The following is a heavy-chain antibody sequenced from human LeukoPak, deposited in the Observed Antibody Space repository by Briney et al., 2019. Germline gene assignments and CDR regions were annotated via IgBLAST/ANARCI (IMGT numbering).Heavy chain of an antibody. CDR2: ISSSSTYI. D-gene: IGHD3-10*01. J-gene: IGHJ6*02. CDR3: ARDHLSYGSGSYYSHYGMDV. Sequence: GGSLRLSCAASGFSFSSYTMNWVRQAPGTGLEWVSSISSSSTYIFSADSVKGRFTISRDNAKKSLYLQMNSLRVEDTAVYYCARDHLSYGSGSYYSHYGMDVWGQGTTVTVSS. V-gene: IGHV3-21*01. CDR1: GFSFSSYT.